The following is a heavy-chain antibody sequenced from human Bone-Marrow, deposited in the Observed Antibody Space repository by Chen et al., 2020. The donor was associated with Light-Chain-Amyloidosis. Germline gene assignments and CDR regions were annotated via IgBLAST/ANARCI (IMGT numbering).Heavy chain of an antibody. CDR3: GREMTWGFGIIDN. CDR1: GFRFIDYG. V-gene: IGHV3-33*01. CDR2: IWYDGSNK. J-gene: IGHJ4*02. Sequence: QVQLVESGGAVVQPGRSLRLSCATSGFRFIDYGIHWGRQTPGKGLEWVAVIWYDGSNKKYADSVEGRFTVSREDRRRTAFLQMDSLRVDDTARYYCGREMTWGFGIIDNWGQGTLVTVS. D-gene: IGHD7-27*01.